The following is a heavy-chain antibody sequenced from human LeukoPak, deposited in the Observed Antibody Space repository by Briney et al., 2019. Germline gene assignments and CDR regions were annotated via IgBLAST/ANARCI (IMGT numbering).Heavy chain of an antibody. J-gene: IGHJ4*02. CDR1: GFTFSSYS. CDR2: ISSSSSYI. Sequence: GGSLRLSCAASGFTFSSYSMNWVRQASGKGLEWVSSISSSSSYIYYADSVKGRFTISRDNAKNSLYLQMNSLRAEDTAVYYCARLSIAAAQEGYWGQGTLVTVSS. V-gene: IGHV3-21*01. CDR3: ARLSIAAAQEGY. D-gene: IGHD6-13*01.